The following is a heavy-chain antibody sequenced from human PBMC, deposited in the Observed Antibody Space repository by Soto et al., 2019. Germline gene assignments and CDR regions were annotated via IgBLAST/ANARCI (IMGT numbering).Heavy chain of an antibody. CDR1: GFTFSNYV. J-gene: IGHJ4*02. D-gene: IGHD3-22*01. CDR3: AKGLYDNSGYYFTN. Sequence: PGGSLRLSCAASGFTFSNYVMTWVRQAPGKGLEWVSSISGSGGTPYYGDSVEGRFIISRDNSKDTLYLQMHSLRAEDTAVYFCAKGLYDNSGYYFTNWGQGTLVTVSS. CDR2: ISGSGGTP. V-gene: IGHV3-23*01.